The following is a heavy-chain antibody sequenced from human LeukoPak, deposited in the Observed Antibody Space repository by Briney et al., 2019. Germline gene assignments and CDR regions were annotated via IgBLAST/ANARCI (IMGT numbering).Heavy chain of an antibody. J-gene: IGHJ4*02. V-gene: IGHV4-4*07. CDR2: LYPSGST. D-gene: IGHD1-1*01. CDR3: ARERTTGTGNFDY. Sequence: SETLFLTCSVSGVSINCCFWSWIRQPAGKGLEWIGRLYPSGSTDYNPSLRSRVTMSVDTSKNQFSLKLNSVTAADTAMFYCARERTTGTGNFDYWGQGTLVTVSS. CDR1: GVSINCCF.